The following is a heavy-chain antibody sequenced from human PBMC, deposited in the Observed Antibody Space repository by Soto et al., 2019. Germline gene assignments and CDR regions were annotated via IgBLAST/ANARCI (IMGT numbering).Heavy chain of an antibody. CDR3: AKDLWGYVH. J-gene: IGHJ4*02. CDR1: GFTFSDHA. D-gene: IGHD3-16*01. Sequence: EVQLLESGGGLVQPGGSLRLSCAASGFTFSDHAMTWVRQAPGKGLEWVSGISGGGSGAYYADSVKGRFTISRDNSKNTLFLQMDSLRAEDTAVYYCAKDLWGYVHWGQGTLFTVSS. CDR2: ISGGGSGA. V-gene: IGHV3-23*01.